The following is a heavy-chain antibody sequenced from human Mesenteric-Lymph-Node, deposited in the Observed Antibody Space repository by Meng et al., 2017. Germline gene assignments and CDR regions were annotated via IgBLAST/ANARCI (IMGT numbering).Heavy chain of an antibody. J-gene: IGHJ4*02. CDR2: ISASGSGT. CDR1: GFPFYMYA. V-gene: IGHV3-23*01. CDR3: ATRPVDRGV. D-gene: IGHD5-12*01. Sequence: GESLKISCAASGFPFYMYAINWVRQAPGKALEWVSSISASGSGTYYADSVQGRFTVSRDNSKNTVHLQLNNLRAEDTAVYYCATRPVDRGVWGQGTLVTVSS.